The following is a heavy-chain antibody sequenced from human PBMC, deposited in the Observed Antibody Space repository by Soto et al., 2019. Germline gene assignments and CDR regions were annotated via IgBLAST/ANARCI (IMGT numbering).Heavy chain of an antibody. CDR3: ARFCISTSCYASFDY. CDR2: ISYDGSNK. J-gene: IGHJ4*02. V-gene: IGHV3-30-3*01. Sequence: QVQLVESGGGVVQPGRSLRLSCAASGFTFSSYGMHWVRQAPGKGLEWVAVISYDGSNKYYADSVKGRFTISRDNSKNTLYLQMNSLRSEDTDVYYCARFCISTSCYASFDYWGQGTLVTVSS. D-gene: IGHD2-2*01. CDR1: GFTFSSYG.